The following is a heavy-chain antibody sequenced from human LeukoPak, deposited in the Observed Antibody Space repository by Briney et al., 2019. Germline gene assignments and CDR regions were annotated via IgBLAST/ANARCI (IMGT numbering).Heavy chain of an antibody. J-gene: IGHJ6*03. CDR2: ISGSGGST. Sequence: PGGSLRLSCAASGFTFSSYAMSWVRQAPGKGLEWVSAISGSGGSTYYADSVKGRFTISRDNSKNTLYLQMNSLRAEDTAVYYCAKISQFTILRWLSYYMDVWGKGTTVTVSS. CDR3: AKISQFTILRWLSYYMDV. D-gene: IGHD3-3*01. V-gene: IGHV3-23*01. CDR1: GFTFSSYA.